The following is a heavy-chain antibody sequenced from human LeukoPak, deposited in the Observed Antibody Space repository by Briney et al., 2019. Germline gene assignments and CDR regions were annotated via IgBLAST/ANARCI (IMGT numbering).Heavy chain of an antibody. D-gene: IGHD3-22*01. V-gene: IGHV4-31*03. J-gene: IGHJ4*02. CDR3: ATDSGGYRSKLDY. Sequence: SETLSLTCTVSGGSISSGGKYWSWIRQHPGKGLEWIGYIYDSGSTYYNPSLKSRVTISGDTSKNQFSLQLSSVTAADTAVYYCATDSGGYRSKLDYWGQGTLVTVSS. CDR2: IYDSGST. CDR1: GGSISSGGKY.